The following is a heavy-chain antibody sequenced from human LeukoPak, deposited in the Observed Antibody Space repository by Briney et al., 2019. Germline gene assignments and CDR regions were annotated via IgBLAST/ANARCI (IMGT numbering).Heavy chain of an antibody. V-gene: IGHV3-23*01. J-gene: IGHJ4*02. CDR2: ISGSGGST. Sequence: GGSLRLSCAASGFTFSDYYMTWVRQAPGKGLEWVSGISGSGGSTYYADSVKGRFTISRDNSKNTLYLQMNTLRAEDTAVYYCALYYSLEYWGQGTLVTVSS. D-gene: IGHD2-21*01. CDR3: ALYYSLEY. CDR1: GFTFSDYY.